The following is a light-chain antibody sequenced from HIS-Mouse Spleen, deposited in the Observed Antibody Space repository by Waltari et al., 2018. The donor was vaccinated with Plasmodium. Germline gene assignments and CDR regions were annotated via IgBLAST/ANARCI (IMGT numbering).Light chain of an antibody. CDR3: QQYDNLPYT. J-gene: IGKJ2*01. V-gene: IGKV1-33*01. Sequence: DIQMTQSPSSLSASVGDRVTITCQAIQDISKYLNWYQQKPGKAPKLLIYDASNLETGVPSRFSGSGSGTDFTFTISSLQPEDIATYYCQQYDNLPYTFGQGTKLEIK. CDR2: DAS. CDR1: QDISKY.